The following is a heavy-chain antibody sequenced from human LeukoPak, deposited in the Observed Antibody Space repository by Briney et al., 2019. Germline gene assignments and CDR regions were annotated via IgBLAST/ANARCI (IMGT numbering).Heavy chain of an antibody. D-gene: IGHD6-13*01. CDR3: AKDSAAAATDY. V-gene: IGHV3-23*01. CDR1: GFTFSSYA. J-gene: IGHJ4*02. Sequence: GGSLRLSCAASGFTFSSYAMSWVRQAPGKGLEWVSAISGSGGSTYYADSVKGRFTISRDNSKNMLYLQMNSPRAQDTAVYYCAKDSAAAATDYWGQGTLVTVSS. CDR2: ISGSGGST.